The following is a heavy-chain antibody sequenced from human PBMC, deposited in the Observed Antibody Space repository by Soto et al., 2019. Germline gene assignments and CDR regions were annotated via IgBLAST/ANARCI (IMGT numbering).Heavy chain of an antibody. J-gene: IGHJ6*02. V-gene: IGHV5-51*01. D-gene: IGHD6-13*01. CDR2: IYPGDSDT. CDR1: GYSFTSYW. Sequence: LGESLKISCKGSGYSFTSYWIGWVRQMPGKGLEWMGIIYPGDSDTRYSPSFQGQVTISADKSISTAYLQWSSLKASDTAMYYCATHRGGSSWYYDYYGMDVWGQGTTVTVSS. CDR3: ATHRGGSSWYYDYYGMDV.